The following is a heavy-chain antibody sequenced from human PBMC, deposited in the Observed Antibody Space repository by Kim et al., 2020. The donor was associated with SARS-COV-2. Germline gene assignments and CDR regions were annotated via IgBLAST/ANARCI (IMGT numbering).Heavy chain of an antibody. Sequence: SETLSLTCAVSGGSISSGGYSWSWIRQPPGKGLEWIGYIYHSGSTYYNPSLKSRVTISVDRSKNQFSLKLSSVTAADTAVYYCARDLGSYLDYWGQGTLV. CDR3: ARDLGSYLDY. D-gene: IGHD3-10*01. CDR1: GGSISSGGYS. J-gene: IGHJ4*02. V-gene: IGHV4-30-2*01. CDR2: IYHSGST.